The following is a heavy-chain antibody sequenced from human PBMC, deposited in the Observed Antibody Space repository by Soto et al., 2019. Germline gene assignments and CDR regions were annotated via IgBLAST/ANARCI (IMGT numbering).Heavy chain of an antibody. CDR2: IYYSGST. CDR1: GGSFSGYY. Sequence: SETLSLTCAVYGGSFSGYYWSWIRQHPGKGLEWIGYIYYSGSTYYNPSLKSRVTISVDTSKNQFSLKLSSVTAADTAVYYCARDLRLYYYGSGSRSPWTFPYGMDVWGQGTTVAVSS. V-gene: IGHV4-31*11. D-gene: IGHD3-10*01. CDR3: ARDLRLYYYGSGSRSPWTFPYGMDV. J-gene: IGHJ6*02.